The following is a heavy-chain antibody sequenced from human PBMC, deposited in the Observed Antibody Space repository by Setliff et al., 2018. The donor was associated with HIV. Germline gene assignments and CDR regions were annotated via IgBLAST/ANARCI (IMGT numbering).Heavy chain of an antibody. CDR1: GFTFGDYT. CDR2: ITSSSSTI. J-gene: IGHJ4*02. Sequence: GGSLRLSCTASGFTFGDYTMSWVRQAPGKGLEWVSYITSSSSTIYYADSVKGRFIISRDNPKNSLYLQMNSLRVEDTAVYYCATDCAVVGGTGSLDSWGQGTLVTVSS. V-gene: IGHV3-48*01. CDR3: ATDCAVVGGTGSLDS. D-gene: IGHD1-26*01.